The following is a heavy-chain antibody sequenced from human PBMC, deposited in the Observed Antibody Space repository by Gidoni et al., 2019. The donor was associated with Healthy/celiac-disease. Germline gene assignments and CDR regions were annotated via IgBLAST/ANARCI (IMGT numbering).Heavy chain of an antibody. J-gene: IGHJ6*02. CDR2: INHSGST. V-gene: IGHV4-34*01. CDR1: GGSFSGYD. Sequence: QVQLQQWGAGLLKPSETLSLTCAVYGGSFSGYDWRWIRQPPGKGLEWIGEINHSGSTNYNPSLKRRVTISVDTSKNQFSLKLSSVTAADTAVYYCARGYCSSTSCYRGYYYYGMDVWGQGTTVTVSS. D-gene: IGHD2-2*02. CDR3: ARGYCSSTSCYRGYYYYGMDV.